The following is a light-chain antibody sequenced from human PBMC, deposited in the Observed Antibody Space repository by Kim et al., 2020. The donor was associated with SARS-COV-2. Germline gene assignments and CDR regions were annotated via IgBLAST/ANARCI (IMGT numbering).Light chain of an antibody. CDR1: QSISSY. CDR3: QQSYSTPLP. V-gene: IGKV1-39*01. Sequence: DIQMTQSPSSLSASVGDRVTITCRASQSISSYLNWYQQKPGKAPKLLIYAASSLQSGVPSRFSGSGSGTDFTLTISSLQPEDFATYYCQQSYSTPLPFGGGTKVDIQ. CDR2: AAS. J-gene: IGKJ4*01.